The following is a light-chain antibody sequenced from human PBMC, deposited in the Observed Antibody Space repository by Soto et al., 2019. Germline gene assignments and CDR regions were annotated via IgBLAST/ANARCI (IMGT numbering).Light chain of an antibody. J-gene: IGLJ1*01. CDR3: GTWDSSLSAV. Sequence: QAVVTQPPSVSAAPGQKVTISCSGSSSNIGNNYVSWFQQLPGPAPKLHIYDNNNRPSGIPDRFSGSKSGTSATLGITGLQTGDEADYYCGTWDSSLSAVFGTGTKHTVL. CDR1: SSNIGNNY. V-gene: IGLV1-51*01. CDR2: DNN.